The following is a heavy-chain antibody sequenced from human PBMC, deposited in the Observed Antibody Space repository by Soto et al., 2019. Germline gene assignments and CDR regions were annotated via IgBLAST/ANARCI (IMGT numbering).Heavy chain of an antibody. D-gene: IGHD5-12*01. Sequence: QVQLVQSGAEVQKPGSSVKVSCKASGGTFSSYAISWVRHAPGQGLEWMGGIIPIFGTANYAQKFQGRVTITADESTSTAYMELSSLRSEDTAVYYCASVRDGYKHVEFDYWGQGTLVTVSS. CDR2: IIPIFGTA. CDR3: ASVRDGYKHVEFDY. J-gene: IGHJ4*02. CDR1: GGTFSSYA. V-gene: IGHV1-69*01.